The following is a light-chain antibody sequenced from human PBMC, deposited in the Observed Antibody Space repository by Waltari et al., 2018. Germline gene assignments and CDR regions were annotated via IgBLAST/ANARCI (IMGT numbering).Light chain of an antibody. J-gene: IGKJ2*01. CDR2: GSS. V-gene: IGKV3-15*01. CDR3: QQYNNWSNT. CDR1: PSLSSN. Sequence: EIVMTQSPATLSVSPGESATLSCRASPSLSSNFAWYQQKPGQAPRLLIYGSSTRATGTPARCSGSWSTTEFPLTISSLQSEDFAVYYCQQYNNWSNTFGQGTKLDIK.